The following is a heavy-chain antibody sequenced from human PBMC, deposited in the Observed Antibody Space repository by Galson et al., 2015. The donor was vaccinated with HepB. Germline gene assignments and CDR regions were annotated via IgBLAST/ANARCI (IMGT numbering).Heavy chain of an antibody. D-gene: IGHD4-23*01. CDR1: GFTFSSYS. V-gene: IGHV3-21*04. CDR3: VKNLRLNYGGISDY. Sequence: SLRLSCAASGFTFSSYSMNWVRQAPGKGLEWVSSISSSSSYIYYADSVKGRFTISRDNAKNSLYLQMNSLRAEDTAVYFCVKNLRLNYGGISDYWGQGTLVTVSS. CDR2: ISSSSSYI. J-gene: IGHJ4*02.